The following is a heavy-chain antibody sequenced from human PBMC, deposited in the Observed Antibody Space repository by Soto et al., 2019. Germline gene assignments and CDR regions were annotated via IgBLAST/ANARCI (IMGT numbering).Heavy chain of an antibody. Sequence: SETLSLTCTASGGSISSYYWSWIRQPPGKELEWIGYIYYSGSTNYNPSLKSRVTISVDTSKNQFSLKLSSVNAADTAVYYCESTRRFWSGYNSNYYYYHCMELWGPAPPVTVP. CDR3: ESTRRFWSGYNSNYYYYHCMEL. CDR2: IYYSGST. CDR1: GGSISSYY. V-gene: IGHV4-59*08. D-gene: IGHD3-3*01. J-gene: IGHJ6*02.